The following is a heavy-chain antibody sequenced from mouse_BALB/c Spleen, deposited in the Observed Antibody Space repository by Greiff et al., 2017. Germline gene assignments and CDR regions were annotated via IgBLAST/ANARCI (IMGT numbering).Heavy chain of an antibody. CDR1: GYAFTNYL. Sequence: VQLQQSGAELVRPGTSVKVSCKASGYAFTNYLIEWVKQRPGQGLEWIGVINPGSGGTNYNEKFKGKATLTADKSSSTAYMQLSSLTSDDSAVYFCARGGVTTGYAMDYWGQGTSVTVSS. D-gene: IGHD1-1*01. V-gene: IGHV1-54*01. CDR3: ARGGVTTGYAMDY. J-gene: IGHJ4*01. CDR2: INPGSGGT.